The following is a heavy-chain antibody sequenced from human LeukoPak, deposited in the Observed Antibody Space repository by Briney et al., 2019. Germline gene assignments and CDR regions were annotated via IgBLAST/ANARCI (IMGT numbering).Heavy chain of an antibody. CDR1: GVYINICCYY. CDR2: KYYSGST. CDR3: ARGRSYGFDFDS. J-gene: IGHJ4*02. V-gene: IGHV4-61*01. Sequence: SETLSLTCDVSGVYINICCYYWTWIRQPPGKGLEWIGYKYYSGSTRYNSSLRSRLTISLDTSKNQFSLRLTSVTAADTAVYYCARGRSYGFDFDSWGPGTLVIVSS. D-gene: IGHD5-18*01.